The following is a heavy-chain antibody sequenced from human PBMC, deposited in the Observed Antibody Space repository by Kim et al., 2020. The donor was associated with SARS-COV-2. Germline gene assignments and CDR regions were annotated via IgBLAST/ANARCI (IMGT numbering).Heavy chain of an antibody. CDR2: INHSGST. CDR3: ARGQYCSGGSCYLDY. J-gene: IGHJ4*02. CDR1: GGSFSGYY. V-gene: IGHV4-34*01. D-gene: IGHD2-15*01. Sequence: SETLSLTCAVYGGSFSGYYWSWIRQPPGKGLEWIGEINHSGSTNYNPSLKSRVTISVDTSKNQFSLKLSSVTAADTAVYYCARGQYCSGGSCYLDYWGQ.